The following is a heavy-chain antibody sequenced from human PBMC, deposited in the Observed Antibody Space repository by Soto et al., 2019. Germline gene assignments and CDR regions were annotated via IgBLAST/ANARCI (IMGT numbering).Heavy chain of an antibody. CDR2: IFYSGST. D-gene: IGHD3-3*01. CDR3: ASATSYYVVAY. V-gene: IGHV4-59*01. Sequence: QVQLQESGPGLVKPSETLSLTCTVSGGSISSYYWSWIRQPPGKGLEWIGYIFYSGSTNYKPSIRSRVTISVDTAKNQFSLRLISVTAADTAVDFCASATSYYVVAYWGQGTLVTVSS. J-gene: IGHJ4*02. CDR1: GGSISSYY.